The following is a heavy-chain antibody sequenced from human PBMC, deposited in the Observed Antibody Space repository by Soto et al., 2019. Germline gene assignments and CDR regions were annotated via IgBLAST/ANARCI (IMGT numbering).Heavy chain of an antibody. CDR1: GGSISSSNW. Sequence: QVQLQESGPGLVKPSGTLSLTCAVSGGSISSSNWWSWVRQPPGKGPEWIGEIYHSGSTNYNPSLKSRVTISVDKSKNQFSLKLSSVTAADTAVYYCARSHPLMTTVTAYYFDYWGQGTLVTVSS. V-gene: IGHV4-4*02. D-gene: IGHD4-17*01. CDR2: IYHSGST. CDR3: ARSHPLMTTVTAYYFDY. J-gene: IGHJ4*02.